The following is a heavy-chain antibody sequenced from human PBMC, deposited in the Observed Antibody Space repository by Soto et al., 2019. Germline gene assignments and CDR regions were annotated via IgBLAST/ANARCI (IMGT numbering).Heavy chain of an antibody. J-gene: IGHJ5*02. V-gene: IGHV4-39*01. Sequence: SETLSLTCTVSGGSISSSSYYWGWIRQPPGKGLEWIGSIYYSGSTYYNTSLKNRVTISVDTSKNQLSMKLSSVTAADTAVYYCARNYYDILTGSMYNWFDPWGQGTLVTVSS. CDR2: IYYSGST. CDR1: GGSISSSSYY. CDR3: ARNYYDILTGSMYNWFDP. D-gene: IGHD3-9*01.